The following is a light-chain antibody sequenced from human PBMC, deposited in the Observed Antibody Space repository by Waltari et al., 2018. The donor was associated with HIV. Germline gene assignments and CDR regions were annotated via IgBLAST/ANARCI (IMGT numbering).Light chain of an antibody. Sequence: DIVMTQSQDSLALSLGAGATITCKSSQSVFSSPKNKSYLTWYQQRPGLPPKVLIYWASTRESGVPDRFSGSGSGTDFTLTISNLQAEDVALYYCHQSYSNPVTFGGGTRVAIK. V-gene: IGKV4-1*01. J-gene: IGKJ4*01. CDR1: QSVFSSPKNKSY. CDR3: HQSYSNPVT. CDR2: WAS.